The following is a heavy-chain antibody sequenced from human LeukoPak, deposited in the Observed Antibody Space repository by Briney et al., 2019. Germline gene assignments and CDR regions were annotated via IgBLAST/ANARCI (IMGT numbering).Heavy chain of an antibody. CDR2: IYHSGST. CDR1: GGSISSGGYS. Sequence: SETLSLTCAVSGGSISSGGYSWSWIRQPPGKGLEWIGYIYHSGSTYYNPSLKSRVTISVGRSKNQFSLKLSSVTAADTAVYYCARGPDCSSTSCPRFYGMDVWGQGTTVTVSS. V-gene: IGHV4-30-2*01. D-gene: IGHD2-2*01. CDR3: ARGPDCSSTSCPRFYGMDV. J-gene: IGHJ6*02.